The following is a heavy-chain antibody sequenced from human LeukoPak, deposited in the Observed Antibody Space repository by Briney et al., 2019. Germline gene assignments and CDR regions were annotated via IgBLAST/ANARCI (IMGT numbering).Heavy chain of an antibody. Sequence: PGGSLRLSCAASGFTFSSYGMHWVRQAPGKGLEWVAVIWYDGSNKYYADSVKGRFTISRDNSKNTLYLQMNSLRAEDTAVYYCARGFLYCSGGSCFPDAFDIWGQGTMGTVSS. V-gene: IGHV3-33*01. D-gene: IGHD2-15*01. CDR3: ARGFLYCSGGSCFPDAFDI. CDR1: GFTFSSYG. CDR2: IWYDGSNK. J-gene: IGHJ3*02.